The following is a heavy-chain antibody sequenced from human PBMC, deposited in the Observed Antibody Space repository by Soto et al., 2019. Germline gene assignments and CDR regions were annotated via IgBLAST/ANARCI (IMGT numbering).Heavy chain of an antibody. CDR2: IYPGDSDT. V-gene: IGHV5-51*01. CDR1: GYSFTSSW. D-gene: IGHD6-13*01. CDR3: ARVSSRPIFRWFDP. J-gene: IGHJ5*02. Sequence: GESLKISCNGSGYSFTSSWIGWVRQMPGKGLEWMGIIYPGDSDTRYSPSFQGQVTISADKSISTAYLQWSSLKASDTAMYYCARVSSRPIFRWFDPWGQRTLVTVSS.